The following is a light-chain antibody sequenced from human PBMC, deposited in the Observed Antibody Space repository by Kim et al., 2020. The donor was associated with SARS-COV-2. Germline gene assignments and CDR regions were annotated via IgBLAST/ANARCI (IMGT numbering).Light chain of an antibody. Sequence: GPLPVNIYSVSHNVFWFHQQPGSPPRYLLCYFSDSYRGPGAGVPSRFSRSKDASANTGILLISGLQSEDEADYYCMIWPRNAVLFGGGTQLTVL. CDR3: MIWPRNAVL. V-gene: IGLV5-37*01. J-gene: IGLJ2*01. CDR2: YFSDSYR. CDR1: VNIYSVSHN.